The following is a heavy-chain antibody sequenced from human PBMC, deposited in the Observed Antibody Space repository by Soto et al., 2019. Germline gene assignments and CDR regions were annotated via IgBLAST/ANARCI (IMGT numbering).Heavy chain of an antibody. CDR1: GFTVSSNY. CDR2: IYSGGST. J-gene: IGHJ6*02. V-gene: IGHV3-53*04. CDR3: ARDPYYDSSGYLASHGMDV. D-gene: IGHD3-22*01. Sequence: EVPLVESGGGLVQPGGSLRLSCAASGFTVSSNYMSWVRQAPGKGLEWVSVIYSGGSTYYADSVKGRFTISRHNSKNTLYLQMNSLRAEDTAVYYCARDPYYDSSGYLASHGMDVWGQGTTVTVSS.